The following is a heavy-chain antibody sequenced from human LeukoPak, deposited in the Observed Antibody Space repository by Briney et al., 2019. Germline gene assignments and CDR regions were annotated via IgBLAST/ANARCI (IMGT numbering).Heavy chain of an antibody. Sequence: PGGSLRLSCAASGFTFSSYAMHWVRQAPGKGLEWVAVISYDGSNKYYADSVKGRFTISRDNSKNTLYLQMNSLRAEDTAVYYCARQTGTYSSSWYGSAFDIWGQGTMVTVSS. CDR3: ARQTGTYSSSWYGSAFDI. CDR2: ISYDGSNK. V-gene: IGHV3-30*14. J-gene: IGHJ3*02. D-gene: IGHD6-13*01. CDR1: GFTFSSYA.